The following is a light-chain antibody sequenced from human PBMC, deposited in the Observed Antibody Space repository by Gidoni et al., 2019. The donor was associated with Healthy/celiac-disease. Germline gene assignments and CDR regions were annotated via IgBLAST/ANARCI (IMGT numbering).Light chain of an antibody. CDR3: QQYHSYWT. CDR2: KAS. CDR1: QSISSW. V-gene: IGKV1-5*03. Sequence: ITMTRSPSPLSAPVEDRVTITCRASQSISSWLAWYQQKPGKAPKLLIYKASSLQSGVPSRFSGSGSATEFTLTISSLQPDDFATYYCQQYHSYWTFGQGTKVEIK. J-gene: IGKJ1*01.